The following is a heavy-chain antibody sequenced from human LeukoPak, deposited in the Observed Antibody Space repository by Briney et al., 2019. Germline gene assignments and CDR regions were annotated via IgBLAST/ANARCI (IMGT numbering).Heavy chain of an antibody. CDR2: ISGSGGST. CDR1: GFTFSSYW. D-gene: IGHD3-3*01. V-gene: IGHV3-23*01. Sequence: GGSLRLSCAASGFTFSSYWMHWVRQAPGKGLVWVSAISGSGGSTYYADSVKGRFTISRDNSKNTLYLQMNSLRAEDTAVYYCAKLHYDFWSGYYPDYYYYYGMDVWGQGTTVTVSS. J-gene: IGHJ6*02. CDR3: AKLHYDFWSGYYPDYYYYYGMDV.